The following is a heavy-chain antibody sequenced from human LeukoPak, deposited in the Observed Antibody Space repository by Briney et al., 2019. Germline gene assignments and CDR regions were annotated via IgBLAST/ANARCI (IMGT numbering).Heavy chain of an antibody. CDR1: GFTFDDYG. D-gene: IGHD1-26*01. J-gene: IGHJ3*02. V-gene: IGHV3-20*04. Sequence: GGSLRLSCAASGFTFDDYGMSWVRQAPGKGLEWVSGINWNGGSRGYADSVKGRFTISRDNAKNSLYLQMNSLRAEDTALYYCARLGVGATRDAFDIWGQGTMVTVSS. CDR3: ARLGVGATRDAFDI. CDR2: INWNGGSR.